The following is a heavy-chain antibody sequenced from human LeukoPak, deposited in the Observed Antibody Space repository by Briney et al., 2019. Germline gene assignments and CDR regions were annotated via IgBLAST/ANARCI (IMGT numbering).Heavy chain of an antibody. V-gene: IGHV4-30-2*01. D-gene: IGHD5-12*01. CDR1: GGSISSGGYY. J-gene: IGHJ4*02. CDR3: ARESIVATTPWYFDY. Sequence: SETLSLTCTVSGGSISSGGYYWSWIRQPPGKGLEWIGYIYHSGSTYYNPSLKSRVTISVDRSKNQFSLKLSSVTAADTAVYYCARESIVATTPWYFDYWGQGTLVTVSS. CDR2: IYHSGST.